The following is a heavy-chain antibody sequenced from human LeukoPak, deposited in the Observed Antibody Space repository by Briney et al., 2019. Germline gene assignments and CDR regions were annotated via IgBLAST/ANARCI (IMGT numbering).Heavy chain of an antibody. D-gene: IGHD6-19*01. CDR2: ISGSGAST. J-gene: IGHJ4*02. V-gene: IGHV3-23*01. CDR1: GFTLSTNA. CDR3: AKGRESEQWLVRPFDY. Sequence: GGSLRLSCLTYGFTLSTNAMSWVRQAPGKGLEWISGISGSGASTYYADSVKGRFTISRENSKNTLYLQMNSLRAEDTAVYYCAKGRESEQWLVRPFDYWGQGTLVTVSS.